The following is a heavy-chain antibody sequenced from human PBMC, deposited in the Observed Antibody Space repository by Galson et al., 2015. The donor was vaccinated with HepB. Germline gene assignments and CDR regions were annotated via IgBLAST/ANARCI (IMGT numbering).Heavy chain of an antibody. CDR3: ARAPGGVYSSSSRDYYYYYMDV. CDR1: GGSISSYY. CDR2: IYYSGST. Sequence: TLSLTCTVSGGSISSYYWSWIRQPPGKGLEWIGYIYYSGSTNYNPSLKSRVTISVDTSKNQFSLKLSSVTAADTAVYYCARAPGGVYSSSSRDYYYYYMDVWGKGTTVTVSS. J-gene: IGHJ6*03. V-gene: IGHV4-59*01. D-gene: IGHD6-6*01.